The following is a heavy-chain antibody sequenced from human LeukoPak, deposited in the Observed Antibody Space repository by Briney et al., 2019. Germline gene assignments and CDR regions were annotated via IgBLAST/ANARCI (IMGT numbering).Heavy chain of an antibody. V-gene: IGHV3-7*01. CDR2: IKQDGSEK. CDR3: ARLGSGSYCTEFDY. J-gene: IGHJ4*02. Sequence: GGSLRLSCAASGFTFSSYWMSWVRQAPGKGLEWVANIKQDGSEKYYVDSVKGRFTISRDNAKNSLYLQMNSLRAEDTAVYYCARLGSGSYCTEFDYWGQGTLVTVSS. D-gene: IGHD3-10*01. CDR1: GFTFSSYW.